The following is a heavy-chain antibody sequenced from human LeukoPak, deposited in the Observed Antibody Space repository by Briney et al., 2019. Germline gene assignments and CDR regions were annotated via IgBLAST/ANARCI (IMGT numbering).Heavy chain of an antibody. D-gene: IGHD6-19*01. Sequence: HEASVKVSCKASGYTFTGYYMHWVRQAPGQGLEWMGWINPNSGDTNYAQNFQIRVTMTRDTSISTAYMELSRLRSDDTAVYYCARGAAGFRDGYIFDYWGQGTLVTVSS. CDR1: GYTFTGYY. J-gene: IGHJ4*02. V-gene: IGHV1-2*02. CDR3: ARGAAGFRDGYIFDY. CDR2: INPNSGDT.